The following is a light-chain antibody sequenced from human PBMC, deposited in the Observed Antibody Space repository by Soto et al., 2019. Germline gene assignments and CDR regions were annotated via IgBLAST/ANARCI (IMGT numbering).Light chain of an antibody. V-gene: IGKV3-15*01. CDR3: QQYNQWPGT. CDR2: GAS. CDR1: QSVNSN. Sequence: EIVMTPSPATLSVSPGERATLSCRASQSVNSNLAWYQQKPGQAPRLLIYGASSRATGIPARSSGSGSGTEFTLTITSLQSEDFAVYYCQQYNQWPGTFGPGTKVDIK. J-gene: IGKJ3*01.